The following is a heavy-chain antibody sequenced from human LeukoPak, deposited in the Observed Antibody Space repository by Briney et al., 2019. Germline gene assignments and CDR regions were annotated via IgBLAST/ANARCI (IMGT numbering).Heavy chain of an antibody. J-gene: IGHJ4*02. CDR3: ARDWSITIVFDY. Sequence: GGSLRLSCAASGFTFSSYGMHWVRQAPGKGLEWVAFIRYDGSNKYYADSVKGRFTISRDNSKNTLYLQMNSLRAEDTAVYYCARDWSITIVFDYWGQGTLVTVSS. CDR1: GFTFSSYG. CDR2: IRYDGSNK. D-gene: IGHD3-3*01. V-gene: IGHV3-30*02.